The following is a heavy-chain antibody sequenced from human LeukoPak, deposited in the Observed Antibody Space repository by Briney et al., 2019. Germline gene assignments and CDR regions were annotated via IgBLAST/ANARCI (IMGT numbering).Heavy chain of an antibody. CDR2: ISGRGSTT. Sequence: PGGCLRPSCAGSGFTFSSYAMSWVRQAPREGLVGVSVISGRGSTTYYADFVKGRFTISRDNSKNTLYLQMNSLRAEDTAVYYCARRLGKYYFDYWGQGTLVTVSS. D-gene: IGHD7-27*01. J-gene: IGHJ4*02. V-gene: IGHV3-23*01. CDR1: GFTFSSYA. CDR3: ARRLGKYYFDY.